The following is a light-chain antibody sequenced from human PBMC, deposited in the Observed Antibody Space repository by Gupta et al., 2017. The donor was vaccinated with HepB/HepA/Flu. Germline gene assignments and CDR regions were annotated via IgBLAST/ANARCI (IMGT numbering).Light chain of an antibody. CDR1: SLRSYY. CDR3: NSPASSGNHLYV. Sequence: SSELTQDPAVSVDLGQTVRITCQGDSLRSYYASWYQQKPGQAPVLVIYGKNNRPSGIPDRFSGSSSGNTASLTITXAXAEDEAXYYCNSPASSGNHLYVFGTGTKVTVL. CDR2: GKN. V-gene: IGLV3-19*01. J-gene: IGLJ1*01.